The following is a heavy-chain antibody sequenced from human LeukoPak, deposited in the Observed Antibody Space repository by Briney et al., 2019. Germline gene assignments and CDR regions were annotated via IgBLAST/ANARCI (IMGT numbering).Heavy chain of an antibody. CDR1: GYTFTSYG. V-gene: IGHV1-18*04. D-gene: IGHD2-21*02. CDR3: ARDEGCGGDCYGAQNFDY. Sequence: PGASVKVSCKASGYTFTSYGISWVRQAPGQGLEWMGWISAYNGNTNYAQKLQGRVTMTTDTSTSTAYMELRSLRSDDTAVYYCARDEGCGGDCYGAQNFDYWGQGTLVTVSS. J-gene: IGHJ4*02. CDR2: ISAYNGNT.